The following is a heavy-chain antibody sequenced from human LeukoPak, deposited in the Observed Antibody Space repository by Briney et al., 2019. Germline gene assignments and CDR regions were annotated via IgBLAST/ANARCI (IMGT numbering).Heavy chain of an antibody. CDR3: ARAFGNGGIVDY. V-gene: IGHV4-59*01. CDR2: IYYSGST. CDR1: GGSISSYY. J-gene: IGHJ4*02. Sequence: PSEALSLTCTVSGGSISSYYWSWIRQPPGKGLEWIGYIYYSGSTNYNPSLKSRVTISVDTSKNQFSLKLSSVTAADTAVYYCARAFGNGGIVDYWGQGTLVTVSS. D-gene: IGHD3-16*01.